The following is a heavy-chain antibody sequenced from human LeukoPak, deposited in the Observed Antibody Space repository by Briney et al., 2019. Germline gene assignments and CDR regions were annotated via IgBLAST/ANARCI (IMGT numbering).Heavy chain of an antibody. J-gene: IGHJ4*02. CDR1: GIAVSDNY. D-gene: IGHD6-13*01. Sequence: GGSLRLSCAASGIAVSDNYMGWVRQAPGKGLEWVSVISSDGKTDHADSVKGRFTISRDNSKNTLYLQMTSLRAEDTAVYYCAKDRVTAAGYYFDYWGQGTLVTVSS. CDR3: AKDRVTAAGYYFDY. CDR2: ISSDGKT. V-gene: IGHV3-66*01.